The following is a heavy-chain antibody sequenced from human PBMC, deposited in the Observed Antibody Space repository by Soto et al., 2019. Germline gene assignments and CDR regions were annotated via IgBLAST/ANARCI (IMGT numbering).Heavy chain of an antibody. Sequence: EVQLLASGGGLVHPGGSLRLSCAASGLTFTSYAMSWVRQAPGKGLEWVSGLSGSGGTTYYADSVKGRFTISRDNSKNTLYLQMDSLRAEDTAVYYCAKDRRISMVRGYYFEYWGQGTLVTVSP. J-gene: IGHJ4*02. V-gene: IGHV3-23*01. CDR2: LSGSGGTT. D-gene: IGHD3-10*01. CDR3: AKDRRISMVRGYYFEY. CDR1: GLTFTSYA.